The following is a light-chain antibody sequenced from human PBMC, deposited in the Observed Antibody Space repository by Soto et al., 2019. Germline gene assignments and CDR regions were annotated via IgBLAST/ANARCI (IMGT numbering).Light chain of an antibody. CDR1: HSVSTW. V-gene: IGKV1-5*03. Sequence: DIQMTQSPSTLSASVGDIVTITCRASHSVSTWLAWYQQKPGKAPRLLIHKASTLESGVPSRFSGSGFGTEFTLTISSLQPDDFATHYCQQYNTSPTWTFGQGTKVEIK. CDR3: QQYNTSPTWT. J-gene: IGKJ1*01. CDR2: KAS.